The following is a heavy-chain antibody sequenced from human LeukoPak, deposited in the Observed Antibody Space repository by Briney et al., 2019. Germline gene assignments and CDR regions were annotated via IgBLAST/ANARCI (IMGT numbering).Heavy chain of an antibody. V-gene: IGHV4-34*01. J-gene: IGHJ4*02. D-gene: IGHD6-13*01. CDR3: ARHRGMYSSSWYNY. CDR2: INHSGST. Sequence: SETLSLTCDVYGGSFSGYYWSWIRQPPGKGLEWIGEINHSGSTNYNPSPKSRVTISVDTSKNQFSLKLSSVTAADTAVYYCARHRGMYSSSWYNYWGQGTLVTVSS. CDR1: GGSFSGYY.